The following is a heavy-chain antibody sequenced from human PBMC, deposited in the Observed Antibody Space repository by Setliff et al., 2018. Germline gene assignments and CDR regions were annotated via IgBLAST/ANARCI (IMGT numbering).Heavy chain of an antibody. J-gene: IGHJ6*03. D-gene: IGHD3-22*01. V-gene: IGHV4-39*01. Sequence: PSETLSLTCTVSGGSISSSSYQWGWVRQTPGKGLEWIGSIYYSGTAYYNPSLKSRVTISVDTSKNQFSLQVTSVTATDTAVYYCARLALTGYDSSGYYYALDYYYYMDVWGKGTTVTVSS. CDR3: ARLALTGYDSSGYYYALDYYYYMDV. CDR1: GGSISSSSYQ. CDR2: IYYSGTA.